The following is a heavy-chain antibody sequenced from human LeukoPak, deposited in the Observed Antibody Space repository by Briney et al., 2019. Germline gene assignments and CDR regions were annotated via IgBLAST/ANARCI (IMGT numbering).Heavy chain of an antibody. D-gene: IGHD3-22*01. J-gene: IGHJ4*02. CDR1: GGFFRNYY. CDR3: ARGPDFYDSSGYYPI. V-gene: IGHV4-34*01. CDR2: INHSGST. Sequence: SETLSLTCAVYGGFFRNYYWSWIRQPPGKGLEWIGGINHSGSTKYNPSLKSRVTISVDRSKNQFSLKLSSVTAADTAVYYCARGPDFYDSSGYYPIWGQGTLVTVSS.